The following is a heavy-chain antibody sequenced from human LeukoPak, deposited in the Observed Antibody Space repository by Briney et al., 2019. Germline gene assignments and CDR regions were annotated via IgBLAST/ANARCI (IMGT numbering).Heavy chain of an antibody. Sequence: PGGSLRLSCAASGFTFSSYAMSWVRQAPGKGLEWVSAISGSGGSTYYADSVKGRFTISRDNSKNTLYLQMNSLRAEDTAVYYCAKGMEYSSSQGVFDYWGQGTLVTVSS. J-gene: IGHJ4*02. CDR2: ISGSGGST. D-gene: IGHD6-6*01. CDR1: GFTFSSYA. CDR3: AKGMEYSSSQGVFDY. V-gene: IGHV3-23*01.